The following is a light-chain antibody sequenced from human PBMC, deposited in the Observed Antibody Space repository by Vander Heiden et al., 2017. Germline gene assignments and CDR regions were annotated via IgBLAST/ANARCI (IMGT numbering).Light chain of an antibody. V-gene: IGLV1-44*01. Sequence: SVLTQPPSASRTPGQRVTISCSGSSSNIGSNTVNWYQQLPGTAPKLLIYSNNQRPSGVPDRLSGSKSGTSASLAISGLQSEDEADYYCAAWDDSLNGPEFGGGTKLTVL. CDR2: SNN. CDR1: SSNIGSNT. J-gene: IGLJ3*02. CDR3: AAWDDSLNGPE.